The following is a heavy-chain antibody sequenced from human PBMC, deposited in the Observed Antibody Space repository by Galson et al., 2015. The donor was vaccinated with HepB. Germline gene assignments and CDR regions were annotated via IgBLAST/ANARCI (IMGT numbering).Heavy chain of an antibody. Sequence: SLRLSCAASGFTVSSNYMSWVRQAPGKGLEWVSVIYSGGSTYYADSVKGRFTISRDNSKNTLYLQMNSLRAEDTAVYYCARDNYSQWGGEYYYYGMDVWGQGTTVTVSS. V-gene: IGHV3-53*01. CDR2: IYSGGST. D-gene: IGHD1-26*01. J-gene: IGHJ6*02. CDR3: ARDNYSQWGGEYYYYGMDV. CDR1: GFTVSSNY.